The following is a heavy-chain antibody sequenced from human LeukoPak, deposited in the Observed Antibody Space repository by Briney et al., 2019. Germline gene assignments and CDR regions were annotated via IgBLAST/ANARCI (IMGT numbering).Heavy chain of an antibody. CDR1: GFTFSSYG. J-gene: IGHJ5*02. CDR2: IWYDGSNK. Sequence: PGGSLRLSCAASGFTFSSYGMHWVRQAPGKGLEWVAVIWYDGSNKYYADSVKGRFTISRDNSKNTLYLQMNSLRAEDTAVYYCARGSKVVPAANNWFDPWGQGTLVTVSS. CDR3: ARGSKVVPAANNWFDP. D-gene: IGHD2-2*01. V-gene: IGHV3-33*01.